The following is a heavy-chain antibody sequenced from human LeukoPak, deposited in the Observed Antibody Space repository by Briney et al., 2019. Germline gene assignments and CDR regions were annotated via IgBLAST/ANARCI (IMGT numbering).Heavy chain of an antibody. CDR3: AREGVGSPRYIVGATGFDY. Sequence: GASVKVSCKASGGTFSRHAISWVRQAPGQGLEWMGGITPMFGTANYAQKFQGRVTITADESTSTAYMELSSLRSEDTAVYYCAREGVGSPRYIVGATGFDYWGQGTLVTVSS. J-gene: IGHJ4*02. V-gene: IGHV1-69*13. CDR1: GGTFSRHA. CDR2: ITPMFGTA. D-gene: IGHD1-26*01.